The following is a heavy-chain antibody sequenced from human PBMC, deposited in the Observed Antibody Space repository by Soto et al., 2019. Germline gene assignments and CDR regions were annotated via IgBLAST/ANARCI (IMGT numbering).Heavy chain of an antibody. J-gene: IGHJ4*02. CDR1: GFLFSGYA. D-gene: IGHD6-6*01. V-gene: IGHV3-30*04. CDR2: ISYDGKEK. CDR3: ARGRGLAARPQHLDH. Sequence: QVQLVESGGGVVQPGGSLRLSCATSGFLFSGYAMHWVRQTPGKGLEWVAVISYDGKEKYYADSAEGRFTISRESSGDTLYLQMSSLRVEDTAVYYCARGRGLAARPQHLDHWGQGTLVTVSS.